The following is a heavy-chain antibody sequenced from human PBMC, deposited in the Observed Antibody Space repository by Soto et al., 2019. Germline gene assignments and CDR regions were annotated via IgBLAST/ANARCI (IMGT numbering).Heavy chain of an antibody. CDR3: ARATGMAPFDY. J-gene: IGHJ4*02. CDR2: IYYSGST. D-gene: IGHD5-18*01. V-gene: IGHV4-59*12. CDR1: GGSISSYY. Sequence: SETLSLTCTVSGGSISSYYWSWIRQPPGKGLEWIGYIYYSGSTNYNPSLKSRVTISVDTSENQFSLKLSSVTAADTAVYYCARATGMAPFDYWGQGTLVTVSS.